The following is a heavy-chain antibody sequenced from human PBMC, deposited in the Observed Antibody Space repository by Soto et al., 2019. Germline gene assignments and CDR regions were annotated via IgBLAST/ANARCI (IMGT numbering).Heavy chain of an antibody. D-gene: IGHD6-19*01. Sequence: EVQLLESGGGQVQPGGSLRLSCAGSGFSFSTYAMSWVRQAPGKGLEWVSLFTGSGDTTYYADSVRGRFTISRDSTKNKLFLQMNSLRAEDTAVYYCAKDRRYSSGDYALDSWGQGTLVTVSS. V-gene: IGHV3-23*01. CDR2: FTGSGDTT. CDR1: GFSFSTYA. CDR3: AKDRRYSSGDYALDS. J-gene: IGHJ4*02.